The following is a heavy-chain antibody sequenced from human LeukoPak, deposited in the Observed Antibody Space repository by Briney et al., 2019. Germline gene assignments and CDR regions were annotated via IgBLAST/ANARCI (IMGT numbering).Heavy chain of an antibody. V-gene: IGHV1-2*02. CDR1: GYIFTGYY. CDR2: INPNSGGT. D-gene: IGHD5-12*01. J-gene: IGHJ4*02. Sequence: APVKVSCKASGYIFTGYYMHWVRRAPGQGLEWMGWINPNSGGTNYAQKFQGRVTMTRDTSISTAYMELSRLRSDDTAVYYCARSGYSGYDSAGYWGQGTLVTVSS. CDR3: ARSGYSGYDSAGY.